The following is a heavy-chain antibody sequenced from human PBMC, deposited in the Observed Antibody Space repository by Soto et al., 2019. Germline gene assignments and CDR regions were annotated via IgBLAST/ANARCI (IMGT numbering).Heavy chain of an antibody. J-gene: IGHJ1*01. CDR3: ARDLGHSSGWYSGPAEYFQH. CDR2: IKQDGSEK. Sequence: EVQLVESGGGLVQPGGSLRLSCAASGFTFSSYWMSWVRQAPGKGLEWVANIKQDGSEKYYVDSVKGRFTISRDNAKNSLYLQMNNLRAEDTAVYYCARDLGHSSGWYSGPAEYFQHWGQGTLVTVSS. V-gene: IGHV3-7*01. D-gene: IGHD6-19*01. CDR1: GFTFSSYW.